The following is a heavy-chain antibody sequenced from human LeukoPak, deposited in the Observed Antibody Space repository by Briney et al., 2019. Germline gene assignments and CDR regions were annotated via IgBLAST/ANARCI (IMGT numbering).Heavy chain of an antibody. CDR3: AREGHDSSGYYYFDY. J-gene: IGHJ4*02. CDR1: GFTFSDYY. V-gene: IGHV3-11*01. CDR2: ISSSGSTI. D-gene: IGHD3-22*01. Sequence: GGSLRLSCAASGFTFSDYYMSWIRQAPGKGLEWVSYISSSGSTIYYADSVKGRFTISRDSAKNSLYLQMNSLRAEDTAVYYCAREGHDSSGYYYFDYWGQGTLVTVSS.